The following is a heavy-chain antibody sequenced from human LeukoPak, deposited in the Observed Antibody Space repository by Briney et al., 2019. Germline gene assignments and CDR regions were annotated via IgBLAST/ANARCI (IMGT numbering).Heavy chain of an antibody. CDR2: IYYSGST. V-gene: IGHV4-59*08. D-gene: IGHD5-24*01. Sequence: SETLSLTCTVSGGSISSYYWSWIRQPPGKGLEWIGYIYYSGSTNYNPSLKSRVTISVDTSKNQFSLKLSSVTAADTAVYYCARFRDGYNYLDYWGQGTLVTVSS. CDR1: GGSISSYY. J-gene: IGHJ4*02. CDR3: ARFRDGYNYLDY.